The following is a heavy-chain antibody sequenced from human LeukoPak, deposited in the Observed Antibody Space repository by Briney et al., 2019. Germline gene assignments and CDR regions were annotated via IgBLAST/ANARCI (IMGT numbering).Heavy chain of an antibody. J-gene: IGHJ4*02. V-gene: IGHV1-2*02. Sequence: GASVKVSCKSSTYTFTDNSIHWLRQAPGQGPQWMGWINPNSGDTHYARNFQDRVTLTSDASLTNAYMELPSLRSDATAMDDCARENSFGSGSFIFDSWGQGTLVTVSS. CDR3: ARENSFGSGSFIFDS. CDR2: INPNSGDT. D-gene: IGHD3-10*01. CDR1: TYTFTDNS.